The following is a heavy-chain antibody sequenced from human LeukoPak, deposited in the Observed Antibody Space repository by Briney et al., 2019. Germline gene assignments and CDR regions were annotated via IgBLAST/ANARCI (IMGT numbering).Heavy chain of an antibody. CDR3: AKDLYYDSSGYYGGNPFDY. D-gene: IGHD3-22*01. CDR2: ISSSSSYI. V-gene: IGHV3-21*01. J-gene: IGHJ4*02. Sequence: GGSLRLSCAASGFTFSSYSMNWVRQAPGKGLEWVSSISSSSSYIYYADSVKGRFTISRDNAKNSLYLQMNSLRAEDTAVYYCAKDLYYDSSGYYGGNPFDYWGQGTLVTVSS. CDR1: GFTFSSYS.